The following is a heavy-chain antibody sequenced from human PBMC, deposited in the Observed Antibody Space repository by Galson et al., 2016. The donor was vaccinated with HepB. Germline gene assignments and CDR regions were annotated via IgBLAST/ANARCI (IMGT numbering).Heavy chain of an antibody. CDR2: IVPMLGTP. J-gene: IGHJ5*02. Sequence: SVKVSCKASGGSFIASPVTWVRQVPGQGLQWMGEIVPMLGTPNYAQQFQGRATLTADESTSTVYMELRTLRSEDTAVYFCARVRKYDDFERFDPWGQGTLVTVSS. V-gene: IGHV1-69*13. CDR1: GGSFIASP. D-gene: IGHD1-1*01. CDR3: ARVRKYDDFERFDP.